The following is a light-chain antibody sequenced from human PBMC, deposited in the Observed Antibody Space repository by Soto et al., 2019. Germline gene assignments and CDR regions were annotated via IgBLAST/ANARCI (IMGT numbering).Light chain of an antibody. CDR3: QQYGSSST. CDR2: DAS. J-gene: IGKJ1*01. CDR1: QSVSSTY. V-gene: IGKV3-20*01. Sequence: DIVSTQSPGTVSLSPGERATLSCRASQSVSSTYLAWYQQKPGQAPRLLIYDASRRATGIPDRFSGSGSGTDFTLTISRLEPEDFAVYYCQQYGSSSTFGQGTKVDIK.